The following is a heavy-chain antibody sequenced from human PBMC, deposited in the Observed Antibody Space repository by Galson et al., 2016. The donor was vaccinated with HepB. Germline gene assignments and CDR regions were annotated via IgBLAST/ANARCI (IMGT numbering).Heavy chain of an antibody. Sequence: SLRLSCAASGFTFRTYGMHWVRQAPGKGLEYVSNINSNGGNTYYADSVKGRFIISRDNSKNTLYLQMSSLRADATAVYYCVTDPYCCGGSCRDDRGQGTLVTVSS. J-gene: IGHJ4*02. D-gene: IGHD2-15*01. CDR1: GFTFRTYG. CDR2: INSNGGNT. CDR3: VTDPYCCGGSCRDD. V-gene: IGHV3-64D*06.